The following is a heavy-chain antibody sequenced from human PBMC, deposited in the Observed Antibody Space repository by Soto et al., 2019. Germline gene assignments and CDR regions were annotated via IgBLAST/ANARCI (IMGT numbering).Heavy chain of an antibody. V-gene: IGHV1-69*12. CDR2: IIPLFGRT. J-gene: IGHJ3*01. CDR1: GDTFSTYA. Sequence: QVHLVQSGAEVKKPGSSVKVSCKASGDTFSTYAITWVRQAPGQGLEWMGGIIPLFGRTNYAPKLQGRVTITAAASPNTVYMELSSLTSGDTAIYYCARGVVVVATTPREDAFDVWGQGTMVTVSS. D-gene: IGHD2-15*01. CDR3: ARGVVVVATTPREDAFDV.